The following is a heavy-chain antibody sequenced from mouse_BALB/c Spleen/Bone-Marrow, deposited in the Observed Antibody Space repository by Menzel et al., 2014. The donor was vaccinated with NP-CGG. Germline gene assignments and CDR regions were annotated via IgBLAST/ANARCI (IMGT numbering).Heavy chain of an antibody. CDR2: IDPANGNT. D-gene: IGHD1-1*01. V-gene: IGHV14-3*02. CDR1: GFNIKDTY. CDR3: VYGRNWYFDV. J-gene: IGHJ1*01. Sequence: VRVKHSGAALVKLGVSVELSCTASGFNIKDTYMHWVKQRPEQGLEWIGRIDPANGNTKYDPKFQGKATITADTSSNTAYLQLSSLTSEDTAVYYCVYGRNWYFDVWGAGTTVTVSS.